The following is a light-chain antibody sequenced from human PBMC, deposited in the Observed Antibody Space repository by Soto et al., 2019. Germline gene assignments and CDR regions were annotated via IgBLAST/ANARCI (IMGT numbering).Light chain of an antibody. Sequence: QAVVTQDPSLTVSPGGTGTLTCASSTGAVTSGYYPNWFQQKPGQAPRALIYSTSNKPSWTPARVSGSLLGGKAALTLSGVQPEDEAEYYCLLYYGGAYVFGTGTKLTVL. CDR1: TGAVTSGYY. CDR2: STS. V-gene: IGLV7-43*01. CDR3: LLYYGGAYV. J-gene: IGLJ1*01.